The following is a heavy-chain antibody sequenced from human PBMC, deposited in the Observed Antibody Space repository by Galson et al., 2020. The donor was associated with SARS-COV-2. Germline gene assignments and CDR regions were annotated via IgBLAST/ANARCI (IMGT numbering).Heavy chain of an antibody. J-gene: IGHJ3*02. D-gene: IGHD2-2*01. CDR1: GFTFTSSA. Sequence: SVTVSCKASGFTFTSSAMQWVRQARGQRLEWIGWIVVGSGNTHYAQKFQERVTITRDMSTSTAYMELSSLRSEDTAVYYCAAPYCSSTSCQDAFDSWGQGTMVTVSS. V-gene: IGHV1-58*02. CDR3: AAPYCSSTSCQDAFDS. CDR2: IVVGSGNT.